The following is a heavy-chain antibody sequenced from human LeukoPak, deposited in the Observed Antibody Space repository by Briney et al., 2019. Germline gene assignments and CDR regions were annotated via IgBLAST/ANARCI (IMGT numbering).Heavy chain of an antibody. CDR1: GFTFSSYA. D-gene: IGHD5-18*01. V-gene: IGHV3-30-3*01. J-gene: IGHJ4*02. CDR3: ARDFHLYSYGKYYFDY. CDR2: ISYDGSNK. Sequence: GGSLRLSCAASGFTFSSYAMHWVRQAPGKGLEWVAVISYDGSNKYYADSVKGRFTISRDNSKNTLYLQMNSLRAEDTAVHYCARDFHLYSYGKYYFDYWGQGTLVTVSS.